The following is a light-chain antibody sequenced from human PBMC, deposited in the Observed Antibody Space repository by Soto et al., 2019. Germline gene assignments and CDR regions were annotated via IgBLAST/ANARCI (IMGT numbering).Light chain of an antibody. V-gene: IGKV3-20*01. J-gene: IGKJ4*01. CDR1: QSVTRNY. Sequence: ETVLTQSPGTLSLSPGERATLSCRASQSVTRNYLAWYQQKPGQAPRLLIYGASGRATGIPDSFSGSGSGTDFTLTISRLEPEDSAVYYCQQYGTSPLTFGGGTKVEIK. CDR3: QQYGTSPLT. CDR2: GAS.